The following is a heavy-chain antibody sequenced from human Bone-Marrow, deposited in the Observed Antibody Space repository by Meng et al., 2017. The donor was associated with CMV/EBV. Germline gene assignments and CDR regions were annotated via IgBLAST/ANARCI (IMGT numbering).Heavy chain of an antibody. J-gene: IGHJ4*02. CDR1: GFTFSSYW. CDR2: IKQDGSEK. Sequence: GESLKISCAASGFTFSSYWMSWVRQAPGKGLEWVANIKQDGSEKYYVDSVKGRFTISRDNAKNSLYLQMNSLRAEDTAVYYCARDQYRGGASFDYWGQGTLVTVYS. D-gene: IGHD1-26*01. V-gene: IGHV3-7*01. CDR3: ARDQYRGGASFDY.